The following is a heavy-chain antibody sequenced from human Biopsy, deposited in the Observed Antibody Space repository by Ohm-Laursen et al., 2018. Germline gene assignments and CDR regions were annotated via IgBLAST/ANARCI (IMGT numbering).Heavy chain of an antibody. D-gene: IGHD3-22*01. J-gene: IGHJ2*01. CDR3: ARGVPHYDGSGFPLAGYWYFDL. CDR2: ISYSGTT. V-gene: IGHV4-31*01. Sequence: SDTLSFTCSVSGGSIGGGEYYWNWIRQHPGKGLEWIGLISYSGTTFYNPSLESLLTISIDTSKNHFSLNLRSVTAADMAVYYCARGVPHYDGSGFPLAGYWYFDLWGRGTLVTVSS. CDR1: GGSIGGGEYY.